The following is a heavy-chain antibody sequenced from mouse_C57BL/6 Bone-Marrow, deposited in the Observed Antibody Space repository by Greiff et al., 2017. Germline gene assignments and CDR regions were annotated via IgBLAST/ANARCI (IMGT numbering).Heavy chain of an antibody. V-gene: IGHV1-66*01. D-gene: IGHD1-1*01. J-gene: IGHJ2*01. Sequence: VQLQQSGPELVKPGASVKISCKASGYSFTSYYIHWVKQRPGQGLEWIGWIYPGSGNTKYNEKFKGKATLTADTSSSTAYMQLSSLTSEDSAVYYCARSITTVVGDYFDYWGQGTTLTVSS. CDR3: ARSITTVVGDYFDY. CDR1: GYSFTSYY. CDR2: IYPGSGNT.